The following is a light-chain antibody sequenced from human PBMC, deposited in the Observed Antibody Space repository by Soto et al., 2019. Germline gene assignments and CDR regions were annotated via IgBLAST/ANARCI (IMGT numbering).Light chain of an antibody. V-gene: IGKV3-20*01. CDR3: QQYGSSPPIT. Sequence: EIVMTQSPATLPVSPVERATLSFMASQSVSIDLAWYQQKPGQAPRLLIYGASSRATGIPDRFSGSGSGTDFTLTISRLEPEDFAVYYCQQYGSSPPITFGQGTRLEIK. CDR1: QSVSID. J-gene: IGKJ5*01. CDR2: GAS.